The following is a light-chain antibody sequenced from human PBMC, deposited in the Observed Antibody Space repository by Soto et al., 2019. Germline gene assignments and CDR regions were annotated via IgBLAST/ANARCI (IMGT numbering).Light chain of an antibody. CDR1: SGHSNYA. J-gene: IGLJ3*02. Sequence: QAVVTQSPSASASLGASVKVTCTLSSGHSNYAIAWHQQQPDKGPRYLMKINSDGSHSKGDGIPDRFSGSSSGAERYLTISGLQSEDEGDYYCQTWGTGIQVFGGGTKVTVL. CDR3: QTWGTGIQV. V-gene: IGLV4-69*01. CDR2: INSDGSH.